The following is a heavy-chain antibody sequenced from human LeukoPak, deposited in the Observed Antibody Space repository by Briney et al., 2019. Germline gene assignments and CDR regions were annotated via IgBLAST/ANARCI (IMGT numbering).Heavy chain of an antibody. CDR2: ISWNSGSI. J-gene: IGHJ4*02. Sequence: GGSLRLSCAASGFTFDDYAMHWVRHAPGKGLEWVSGISWNSGSIDYADSVKGRFTISRDNAKNSLYLQMNSLRAEDTALYYCAKAEGFFGGYYDHWGQGTPVTVSS. CDR1: GFTFDDYA. CDR3: AKAEGFFGGYYDH. D-gene: IGHD4-23*01. V-gene: IGHV3-9*01.